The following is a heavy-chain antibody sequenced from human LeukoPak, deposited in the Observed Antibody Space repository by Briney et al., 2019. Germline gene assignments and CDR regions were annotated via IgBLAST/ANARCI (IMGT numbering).Heavy chain of an antibody. Sequence: GGSLRLSCAASGFTFSNYWMSWVRQAPGKGLEWVANIKQDGSEKYYVDSVKGRFTISRDNAKNSLYLQMNRLRAEDTAIYYCGPSSWDYWGQGTLVTVSS. V-gene: IGHV3-7*01. CDR1: GFTFSNYW. J-gene: IGHJ4*02. D-gene: IGHD6-19*01. CDR2: IKQDGSEK. CDR3: GPSSWDY.